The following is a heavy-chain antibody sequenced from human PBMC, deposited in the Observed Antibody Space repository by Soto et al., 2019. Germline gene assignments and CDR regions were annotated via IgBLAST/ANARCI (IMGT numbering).Heavy chain of an antibody. D-gene: IGHD3-3*01. J-gene: IGHJ6*02. V-gene: IGHV3-30*18. CDR3: AKDRQADFWRLPSPMDV. CDR2: ISYDGSNK. Sequence: GGSLRLACAASGFTFSSSGIHWVRQAPGKGLEWVAVISYDGSNKFYIDSVKGRFTVSRDNSKNTLYLQMSSLRAEDTAVYYCAKDRQADFWRLPSPMDVWGQGTTVTVSS. CDR1: GFTFSSSG.